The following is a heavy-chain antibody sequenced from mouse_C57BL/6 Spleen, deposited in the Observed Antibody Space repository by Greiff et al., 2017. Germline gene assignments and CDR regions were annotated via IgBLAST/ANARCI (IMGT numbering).Heavy chain of an antibody. D-gene: IGHD2-2*01. Sequence: EVQGVESGGDFVKPGGSLKLSCAASGFTFSSYGMSWVRQTPDKRLEWVATISSGGSYTYYPDSVKGRFTISKDNAKNTLYMQMSSLKSEDTAIYYCAGRGGYAWFAYWGQGPLVTVSA. CDR1: GFTFSSYG. J-gene: IGHJ3*01. CDR2: ISSGGSYT. CDR3: AGRGGYAWFAY. V-gene: IGHV5-6*01.